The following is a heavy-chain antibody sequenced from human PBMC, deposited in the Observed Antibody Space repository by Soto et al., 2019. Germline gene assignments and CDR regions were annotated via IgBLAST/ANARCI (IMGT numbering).Heavy chain of an antibody. V-gene: IGHV4-39*01. CDR1: GDSISSSTYF. D-gene: IGHD3-22*01. J-gene: IGHJ4*02. CDR2: IFYTGRT. CDR3: TRHHPHHYDSSGYFDY. Sequence: SETLSLTCTVSGDSISSSTYFWGWVRQPPGKGLEWIGTIFYTGRTYYNPSLESRVTLSVDTSKNQFSLHLTSVTAADTAVYYCTRHHPHHYDSSGYFDYWGQGTLVTVSS.